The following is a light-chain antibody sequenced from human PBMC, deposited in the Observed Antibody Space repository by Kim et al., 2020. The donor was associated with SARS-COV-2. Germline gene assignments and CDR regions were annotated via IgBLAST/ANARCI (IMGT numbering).Light chain of an antibody. J-gene: IGKJ2*01. CDR2: DAS. CDR3: HQYQSYPYT. Sequence: SASVGDRVTITCRASQSINSWLAWYQQQPGTAPKLLIYDASSLQSGVPPRFSGRGSGTEFTLTISSLQPDDFATYYCHQYQSYPYTFGQGTKLEI. CDR1: QSINSW. V-gene: IGKV1-5*01.